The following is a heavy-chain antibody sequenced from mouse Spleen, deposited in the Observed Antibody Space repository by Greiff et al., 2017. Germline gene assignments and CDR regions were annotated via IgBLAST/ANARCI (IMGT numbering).Heavy chain of an antibody. J-gene: IGHJ1*01. Sequence: VQLQQSGPGLVKPSQSLSLTCTVTGYSITSDYAWNWIRQFPGNKLEWMGYISYSGSTSYNPSLKSRISITRDTSKNQFFLQLNSVTTEDTATYYCARYDYDAYFDVWGAGTTVTVSS. CDR2: ISYSGST. D-gene: IGHD2-4*01. CDR1: GYSITSDYA. V-gene: IGHV3-2*02. CDR3: ARYDYDAYFDV.